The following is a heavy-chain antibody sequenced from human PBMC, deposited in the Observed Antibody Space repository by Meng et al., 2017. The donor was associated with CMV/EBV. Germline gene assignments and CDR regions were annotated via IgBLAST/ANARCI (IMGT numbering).Heavy chain of an antibody. V-gene: IGHV3-33*06. Sequence: GESLKISCAASGFTFSSYGMHWVRQAPGKGLEWVAVIWYDGSNKYYADPVKGRFTISRDNSKNTLYLQMNSLRAEDTAVYYCAKDLAKQQLLAFDIWGQGTMVTVSS. CDR3: AKDLAKQQLLAFDI. CDR2: IWYDGSNK. CDR1: GFTFSSYG. D-gene: IGHD6-13*01. J-gene: IGHJ3*02.